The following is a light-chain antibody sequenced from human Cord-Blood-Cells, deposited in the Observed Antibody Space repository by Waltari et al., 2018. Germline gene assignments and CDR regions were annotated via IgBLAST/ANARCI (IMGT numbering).Light chain of an antibody. CDR2: AAS. CDR1: QSISSY. V-gene: IGKV1-39*01. CDR3: QQSYSTPYT. J-gene: IGKJ2*01. Sequence: DIQMTQSPSSLSASVGDRVTITCRASQSISSYLNWYQQKPGKAPKLLIYAASSLQSWVPSRFSGSGSGTDFTLTISSLQPEDFATYYCQQSYSTPYTFGQGTKQEIK.